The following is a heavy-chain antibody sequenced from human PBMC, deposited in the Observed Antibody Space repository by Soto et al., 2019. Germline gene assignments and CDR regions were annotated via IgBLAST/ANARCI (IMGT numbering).Heavy chain of an antibody. J-gene: IGHJ3*02. CDR2: IKSKTDGGTT. CDR1: GFTFSNAW. Sequence: GGSLRLSCAASGFTFSNAWMSWVRQAPGKGLEWVGRIKSKTDGGTTDYAAPVKGRFTISRDDSKNTLYLQMNSLKTEDTAVYYCTTERVNTYAFDIWGQGTMVTVSS. CDR3: TTERVNTYAFDI. D-gene: IGHD3-16*01. V-gene: IGHV3-15*01.